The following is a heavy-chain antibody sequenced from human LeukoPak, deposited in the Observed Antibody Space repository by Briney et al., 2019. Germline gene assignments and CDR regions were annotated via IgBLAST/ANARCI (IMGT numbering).Heavy chain of an antibody. CDR3: ARSGYSYGCGDY. Sequence: GGSLRLSCAASGFTFSSYSMNWVRQAPGKGLEWVSSISSSSSYIYYADSVKGRFTISRDNARNSLYLQMNSLRAEDTAVYYCARSGYSYGCGDYWGQGTLVTVSS. CDR1: GFTFSSYS. D-gene: IGHD5-18*01. CDR2: ISSSSSYI. V-gene: IGHV3-21*01. J-gene: IGHJ4*02.